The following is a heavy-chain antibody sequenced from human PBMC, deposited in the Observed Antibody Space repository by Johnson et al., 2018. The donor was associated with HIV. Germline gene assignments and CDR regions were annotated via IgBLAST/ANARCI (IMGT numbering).Heavy chain of an antibody. J-gene: IGHJ3*02. Sequence: VQLVESGGGLIQPGGSLRLSCAASGLIVSSSYMTWVRQGPGKGLEWVSVIYSGGSTYYADSVKGRFTISRDNSKNTLYLQMNSLTTEDTAVYYCANLGDYGGNNGFDIWGQGTMVTVSS. CDR1: GLIVSSSY. CDR3: ANLGDYGGNNGFDI. V-gene: IGHV3-66*03. CDR2: IYSGGST. D-gene: IGHD4-23*01.